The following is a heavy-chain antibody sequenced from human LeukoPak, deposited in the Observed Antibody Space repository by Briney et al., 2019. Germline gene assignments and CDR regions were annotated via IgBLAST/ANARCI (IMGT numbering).Heavy chain of an antibody. CDR1: GFTFSSYG. D-gene: IGHD6-13*01. CDR2: IRYDGSNK. Sequence: GGSLRLSCAASGFTFSSYGMHWVRQAPGKGLEWVAFIRYDGSNKYYADSVKGRFTISRDNSKNTLYLQMNSLRAEDTAVYYCASPYSSRWYELCYWGQGTLVTVSS. J-gene: IGHJ4*02. CDR3: ASPYSSRWYELCY. V-gene: IGHV3-30*02.